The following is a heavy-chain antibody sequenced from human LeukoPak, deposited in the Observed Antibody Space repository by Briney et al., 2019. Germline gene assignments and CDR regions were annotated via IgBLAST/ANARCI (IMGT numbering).Heavy chain of an antibody. CDR1: VFSVSTNY. D-gene: IGHD6-19*01. Sequence: GGSLRLSRADCVFSVSTNYMCWVRQAPRERLEWVSVIYSGDNTYYADSVKGRFTISRDISKNTLYLQMNSLRAEDTAVYYCAVVDSSGWYCHDYWGQGTLVTVSS. CDR2: IYSGDNT. V-gene: IGHV3-66*01. CDR3: AVVDSSGWYCHDY. J-gene: IGHJ4*02.